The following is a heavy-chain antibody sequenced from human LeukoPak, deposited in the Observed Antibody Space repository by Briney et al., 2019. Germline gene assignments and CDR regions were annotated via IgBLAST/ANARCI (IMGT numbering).Heavy chain of an antibody. Sequence: ASVKVSCKASGYTFTIYDMHWVRQAPGQGLEWMGIINPSGGSTSYAQRFQGRVTMTRDMSTSTVYMELSSLRSEDTAVYYCARDQIPIWFGESPQYYFDYWGQGTLVTVSS. CDR1: GYTFTIYD. V-gene: IGHV1-46*01. CDR2: INPSGGST. J-gene: IGHJ4*02. CDR3: ARDQIPIWFGESPQYYFDY. D-gene: IGHD3-10*01.